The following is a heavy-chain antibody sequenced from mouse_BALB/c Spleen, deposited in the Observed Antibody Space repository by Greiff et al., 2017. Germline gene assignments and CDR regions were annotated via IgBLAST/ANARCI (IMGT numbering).Heavy chain of an antibody. Sequence: VQRVESGPGLVQPSQSLSITCTVSGFSLTSYGVHWVRQSPGKGLEWLGVIWSGGSTDYNAAFISRLSISKDNSKSQVFFKMNSLQANDTAIYYCAREGIYYYGSNWFAYWGQGTLVTVSA. D-gene: IGHD1-1*01. V-gene: IGHV2-2*02. CDR2: IWSGGST. J-gene: IGHJ3*01. CDR3: AREGIYYYGSNWFAY. CDR1: GFSLTSYG.